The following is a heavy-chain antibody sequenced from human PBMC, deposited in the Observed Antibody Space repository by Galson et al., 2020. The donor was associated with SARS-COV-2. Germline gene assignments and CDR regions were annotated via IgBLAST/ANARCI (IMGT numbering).Heavy chain of an antibody. CDR2: ISSDGSNK. CDR3: ARGYDILTGYLYFDY. Sequence: TGGSLRLSCAASGFTFSSYAMHWVRQAPGKGLEWVAVISSDGSNKYYADSVKGRFTISRDNSKNTLYLQMNSLRAEDTAVYYCARGYDILTGYLYFDYWGQGTLVTVSS. CDR1: GFTFSSYA. D-gene: IGHD3-9*01. V-gene: IGHV3-30-3*01. J-gene: IGHJ4*02.